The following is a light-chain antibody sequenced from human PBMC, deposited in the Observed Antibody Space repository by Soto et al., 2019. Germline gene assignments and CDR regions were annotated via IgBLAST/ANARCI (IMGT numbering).Light chain of an antibody. V-gene: IGLV2-14*03. CDR2: DVS. CDR1: SSDVGAYNY. CDR3: SSYTSSSAL. J-gene: IGLJ2*01. Sequence: QSVLTQPASVSGSPGQSITISCTGTSSDVGAYNYVSWYQQHPGKAPKLMIYDVSNRPSGISNRFSGSKSGNTASLTTSGLQAEDEADYYCSSYTSSSALFGGGTKLTVL.